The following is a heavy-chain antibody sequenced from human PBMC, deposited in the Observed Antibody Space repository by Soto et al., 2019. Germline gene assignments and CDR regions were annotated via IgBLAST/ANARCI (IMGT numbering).Heavy chain of an antibody. CDR2: ISSSSNTI. CDR3: ARPRYDGSGTPFDH. Sequence: GGSLRLSCAASGFTFSSYSMNWVRQAPGKGLQWISYISSSSNTIYYADSVKGRFTISRDYAKNSLYLQMNSLTDEDTAVYYCARPRYDGSGTPFDHWGLGTLVTVSS. V-gene: IGHV3-48*02. J-gene: IGHJ4*02. D-gene: IGHD3-22*01. CDR1: GFTFSSYS.